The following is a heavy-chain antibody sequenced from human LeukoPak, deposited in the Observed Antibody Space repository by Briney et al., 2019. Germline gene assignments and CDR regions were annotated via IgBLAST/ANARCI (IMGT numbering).Heavy chain of an antibody. CDR3: ARGWGPTGLDY. Sequence: GASVKVSCRASGYTFTSYYMHWVRQAPGQGLEWMGLINPTGGSTGYAQKFQGRVTMTRDTSIRTAYMELSSLKSDDTAVYYCARGWGPTGLDYWGQGTLVTVS. CDR1: GYTFTSYY. D-gene: IGHD3-9*01. CDR2: INPTGGST. V-gene: IGHV1-2*06. J-gene: IGHJ4*02.